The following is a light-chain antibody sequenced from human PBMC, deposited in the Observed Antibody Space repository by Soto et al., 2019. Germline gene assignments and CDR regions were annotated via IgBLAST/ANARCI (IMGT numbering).Light chain of an antibody. Sequence: SYELTQPPSVSVSPGQTASITCSGDKLGDKYACWYQQKPGQSPVLVIYQDSKRPSGIPERFSGSNSGNTATLTISGTQATDEADFYCQPWDSIYDHVFGTGTKLTVL. CDR1: KLGDKY. CDR3: QPWDSIYDHV. V-gene: IGLV3-1*01. CDR2: QDS. J-gene: IGLJ1*01.